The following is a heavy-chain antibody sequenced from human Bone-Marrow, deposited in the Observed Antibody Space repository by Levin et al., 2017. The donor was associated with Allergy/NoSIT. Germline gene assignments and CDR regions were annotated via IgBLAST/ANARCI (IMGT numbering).Heavy chain of an antibody. V-gene: IGHV3-9*01. J-gene: IGHJ4*02. D-gene: IGHD2-15*01. Sequence: GGSLRLSCEASGFTFNDFAMHWVRQVPGKGLEWVSGISWNSGTKRYADSVKGRFTISRDNAKSSLYLQMNSLRAEDTALYYCAKDGAGYCSGYNCYPEGGGIDYWGQGTLVTVSS. CDR1: GFTFNDFA. CDR2: ISWNSGTK. CDR3: AKDGAGYCSGYNCYPEGGGIDY.